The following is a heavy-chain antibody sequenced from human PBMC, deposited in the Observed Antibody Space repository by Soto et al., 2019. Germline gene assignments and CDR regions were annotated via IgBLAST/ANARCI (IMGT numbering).Heavy chain of an antibody. Sequence: QVQLVQSGAEVRKPGASVKVSCKASGYTFTTYGISWVRQAPGQGLEGMGWISGYNGHTKYAQKFQGRVTMTTDKXXXXXXXXXXXXXXXXXXXXXXXXXXXXXXXXXXLDVWGQGTTVTVSS. CDR3: XXXXXXXXXXXXLDV. V-gene: IGHV1-18*01. CDR1: GYTFTTYG. CDR2: ISGYNGHT. J-gene: IGHJ6*02.